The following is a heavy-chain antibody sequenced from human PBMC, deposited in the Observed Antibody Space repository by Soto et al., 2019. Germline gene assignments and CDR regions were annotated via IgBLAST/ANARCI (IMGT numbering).Heavy chain of an antibody. V-gene: IGHV3-23*01. D-gene: IGHD3-16*01. CDR3: AKRNYDYVWGSYFGDW. CDR1: GFTFSSYA. Sequence: EVQLLESGGGLVQPGGSLRLSCAASGFTFSSYAMSWVRQAPGKGLEWVSAISGSGGSTYYADSVKGRFTISRDNSKNTLYLQMNRLRAEDTAVYYCAKRNYDYVWGSYFGDWWGQGTLVTVSS. CDR2: ISGSGGST. J-gene: IGHJ4*02.